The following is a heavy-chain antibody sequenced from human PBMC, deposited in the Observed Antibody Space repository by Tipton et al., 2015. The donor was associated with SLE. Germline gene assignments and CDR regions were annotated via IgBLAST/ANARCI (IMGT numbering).Heavy chain of an antibody. V-gene: IGHV4-59*11. CDR1: GGSISVHY. D-gene: IGHD3-10*01. Sequence: TLSLTCTVSGGSISVHYWTWIRQPPGKGLEWIGYIYYSGSTNYNPSPKSRVTISVDRSKNQFSLKLTSVTAADTAVYYRARGGSWFDSWAQGTLVTVSS. CDR2: IYYSGST. CDR3: ARGGSWFDS. J-gene: IGHJ5*01.